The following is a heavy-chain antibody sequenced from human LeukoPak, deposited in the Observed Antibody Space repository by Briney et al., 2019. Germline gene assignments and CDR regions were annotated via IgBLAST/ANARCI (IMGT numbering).Heavy chain of an antibody. CDR2: IKQDGSEK. Sequence: AGGSLRLSCAASGFTFSNFWMGWVRQAPGKGLEWVANIKQDGSEKRYVDPVKGRFTISRDNAKNSLYLQMNSLRAEDTAVYYCARDSSSGGMDVWGQGTTVTVSS. J-gene: IGHJ6*02. CDR3: ARDSSSGGMDV. D-gene: IGHD6-13*01. V-gene: IGHV3-7*03. CDR1: GFTFSNFW.